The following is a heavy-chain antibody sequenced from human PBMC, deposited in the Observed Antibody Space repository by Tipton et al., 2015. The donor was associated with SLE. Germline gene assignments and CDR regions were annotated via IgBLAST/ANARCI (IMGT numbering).Heavy chain of an antibody. D-gene: IGHD2/OR15-2a*01. J-gene: IGHJ4*02. CDR1: GFTFSSYA. CDR2: ISGRGDST. V-gene: IGHV3-23*01. CDR3: AKESWFSSPEYLDY. Sequence: SLRLSCAASGFTFSSYAMSWVRQAPGKGLEWVSGISGRGDSTNYVDSVKDRFIVSRDNSKNTLYLQMNSLRAEDTAIYYCAKESWFSSPEYLDYWGQGTLVTVSS.